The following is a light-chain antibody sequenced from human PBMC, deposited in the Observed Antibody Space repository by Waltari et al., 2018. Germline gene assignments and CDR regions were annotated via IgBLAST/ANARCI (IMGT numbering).Light chain of an antibody. J-gene: IGKJ2*01. Sequence: DIQMTQSPSSLSASVGDTVTISCRASHTIYVYLNWYQQQPGKAPNLLIYAASTLLIGVPSRFSGFGSETEFTLTITGLQPEDFATYYCQQSLDSPYTFGQGTRLEI. CDR2: AAS. CDR3: QQSLDSPYT. V-gene: IGKV1-39*01. CDR1: HTIYVY.